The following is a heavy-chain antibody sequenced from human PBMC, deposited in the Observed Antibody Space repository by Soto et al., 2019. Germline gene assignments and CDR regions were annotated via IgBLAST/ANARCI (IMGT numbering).Heavy chain of an antibody. Sequence: PGESLKISCKGSGYSFTSYWIGWVRQMPGKGLEWMGIIYPGDSDTRYSPSFQGQVTISADKSISTAYLQWSSLKASDTATYFCAHRRGHSSGWIPFDFWGQGTLVTVSS. CDR2: IYPGDSDT. J-gene: IGHJ4*02. D-gene: IGHD6-19*01. CDR1: GYSFTSYW. V-gene: IGHV5-51*01. CDR3: AHRRGHSSGWIPFDF.